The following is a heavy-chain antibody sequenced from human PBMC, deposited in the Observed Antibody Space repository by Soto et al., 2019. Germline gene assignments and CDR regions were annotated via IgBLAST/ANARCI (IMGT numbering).Heavy chain of an antibody. CDR2: IIPIFGTA. Sequence: SVNVSCKSSGGTFSSYSISWVRQAPGQGLECMGGIIPIFGTANYAQKFQGRVTITADKSTSTAYMELSSLRSEDTAVYYCAREFYYGSGSDNWFDPWGQGTLVTVSS. CDR3: AREFYYGSGSDNWFDP. CDR1: GGTFSSYS. D-gene: IGHD3-10*01. V-gene: IGHV1-69*06. J-gene: IGHJ5*02.